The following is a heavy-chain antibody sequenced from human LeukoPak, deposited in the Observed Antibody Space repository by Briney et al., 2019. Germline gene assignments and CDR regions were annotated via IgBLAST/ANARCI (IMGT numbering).Heavy chain of an antibody. CDR1: GGSISSHD. CDR3: ARGPTYSSGAYFDY. V-gene: IGHV4-4*07. D-gene: IGHD6-19*01. CDR2: IYNSGST. Sequence: SETLSLTCTVSGGSISSHDWSWIRQPAGKGLEWIGRIYNSGSTNYNPSLKSRVTMSVDTSKNQFSLNLNSVIAADTALYYCARGPTYSSGAYFDYWGQGILVTVSS. J-gene: IGHJ4*02.